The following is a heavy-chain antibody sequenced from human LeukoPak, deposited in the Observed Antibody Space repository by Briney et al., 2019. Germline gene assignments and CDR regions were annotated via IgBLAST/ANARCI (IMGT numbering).Heavy chain of an antibody. D-gene: IGHD3-3*01. Sequence: GGSLRLSCAASGFSASNNYMSWVRQAPGKGLEWVSVIYSGDITYYTDSVKGRFTISRDNSKNTLYLQMNSLRAEDTAVYYCAKSGVDFWSGYFVDYWGQGTLVTVSS. CDR2: IYSGDIT. V-gene: IGHV3-53*01. CDR1: GFSASNNY. CDR3: AKSGVDFWSGYFVDY. J-gene: IGHJ4*02.